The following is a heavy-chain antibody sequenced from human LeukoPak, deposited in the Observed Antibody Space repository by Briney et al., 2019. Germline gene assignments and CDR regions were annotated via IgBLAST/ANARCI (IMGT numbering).Heavy chain of an antibody. CDR2: INHSGST. D-gene: IGHD3-9*01. CDR3: ARGMKYDILTGYFDY. CDR1: GGSFSGYY. V-gene: IGHV4-34*01. J-gene: IGHJ4*02. Sequence: PSETLSLTCAVYGGSFSGYYWSWVRQPPGKGLEWIGEINHSGSTNYNPSLKSRVTISVDTSKNQFSLKLSSVTAADTAVYYCARGMKYDILTGYFDYWGQGTLVTVSS.